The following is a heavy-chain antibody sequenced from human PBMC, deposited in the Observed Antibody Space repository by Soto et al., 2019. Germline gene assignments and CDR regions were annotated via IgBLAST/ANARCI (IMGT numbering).Heavy chain of an antibody. D-gene: IGHD4-17*01. J-gene: IGHJ6*03. V-gene: IGHV4-59*01. Sequence: SETLSLTCTVSGGSISSYYWSWIRQPPGKGLEWIGYIYYSGSTNYNPSLKSRVTISVDTSKNQFSLKLSSVTAADTAVYYCAREATVTTSRYYYYMDVWGKGTTVTVSS. CDR2: IYYSGST. CDR3: AREATVTTSRYYYYMDV. CDR1: GGSISSYY.